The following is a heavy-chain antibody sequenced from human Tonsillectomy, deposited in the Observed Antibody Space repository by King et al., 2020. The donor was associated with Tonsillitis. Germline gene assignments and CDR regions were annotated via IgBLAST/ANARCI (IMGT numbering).Heavy chain of an antibody. CDR3: ARRAGGDYGYAIDV. J-gene: IGHJ6*02. Sequence: QLQESGPGLVKPSETLSLTCTVSGGSISSSSYYWGWIRQPPGKGLEWIGSIYYSGRTFYNPSLKSRVTISVDTSKNQFSLELSSVTAADTALYCCARRAGGDYGYAIDVWGQGTTVTVSS. V-gene: IGHV4-39*01. CDR1: GGSISSSSYY. CDR2: IYYSGRT. D-gene: IGHD4-17*01.